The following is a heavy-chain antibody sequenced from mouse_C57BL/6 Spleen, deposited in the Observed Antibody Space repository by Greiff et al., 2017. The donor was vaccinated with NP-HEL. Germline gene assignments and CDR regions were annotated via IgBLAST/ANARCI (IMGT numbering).Heavy chain of an antibody. D-gene: IGHD1-1*01. CDR1: GYTFTDYN. CDR3: ARGSFTTVVAPYYFDY. CDR2: INPNNGGT. Sequence: VQLKQSGPELVKPGASVKIPCKASGYTFTDYNMDWVKQSHGKSLEWIGDINPNNGGTIYNQKFKGKATLTVDKSSSTAYMELRSLTSEDTAVYYCARGSFTTVVAPYYFDYWGQGTTLTVSS. J-gene: IGHJ2*01. V-gene: IGHV1-18*01.